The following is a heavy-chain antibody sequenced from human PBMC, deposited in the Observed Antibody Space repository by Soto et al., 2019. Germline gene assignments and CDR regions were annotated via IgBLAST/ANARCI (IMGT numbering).Heavy chain of an antibody. D-gene: IGHD5-12*01. CDR3: ARDEGLLCPGNSCYYGFDP. CDR2: INATNGNT. J-gene: IGHJ5*02. CDR1: GYIFTSYA. Sequence: QAQLVQSGAEEKKPGASVKVSCKASGYIFTSYAMHWVRQAPGQRLEWMGWINATNGNTKYSQNLLGRGTISRETSASTANMELTRLVSAETACYYSARDEGLLCPGNSCYYGFDPWGQGTLVTVSS. V-gene: IGHV1-3*05.